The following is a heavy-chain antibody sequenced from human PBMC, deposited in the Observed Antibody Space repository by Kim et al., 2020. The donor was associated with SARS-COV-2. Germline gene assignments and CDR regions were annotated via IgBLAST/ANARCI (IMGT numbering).Heavy chain of an antibody. Sequence: ASVKVSCKASGYTFTSYGISWVRQAPGQGLEWMGWISAYNGNTNYAQKLQGRVTMTTDTSTSTAYMELRSLRSDDTAVYYCVRDEYWGYYDSSGYYSTNYYGMDVWGQGTTVTVSS. D-gene: IGHD3-22*01. J-gene: IGHJ6*02. CDR3: VRDEYWGYYDSSGYYSTNYYGMDV. CDR1: GYTFTSYG. CDR2: ISAYNGNT. V-gene: IGHV1-18*01.